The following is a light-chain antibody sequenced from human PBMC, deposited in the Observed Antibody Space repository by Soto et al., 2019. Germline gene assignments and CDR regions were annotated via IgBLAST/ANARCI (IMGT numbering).Light chain of an antibody. J-gene: IGKJ5*01. CDR1: QSVSNS. CDR3: HQRYNWPRVT. Sequence: EVFLKQAPDTRCLSREERVTLSVMASQSVSNSLAWYQQKPGQPPRLLIYDVSNRATGIPARFSGSGSGTDFTLTITSLEPEDFAVYFCHQRYNWPRVTFGQGTRLEIK. CDR2: DVS. V-gene: IGKV3-11*01.